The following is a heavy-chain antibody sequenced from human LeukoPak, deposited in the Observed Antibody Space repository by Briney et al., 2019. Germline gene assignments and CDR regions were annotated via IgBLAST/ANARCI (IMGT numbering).Heavy chain of an antibody. CDR3: AKDITARQLVQNNWFDP. CDR2: ISWNSGSI. CDR1: GFTFDDYA. V-gene: IGHV3-9*01. D-gene: IGHD6-13*01. Sequence: GGSLRLSCAASGFTFDDYAMHWVRQAPGKGLKWVSGISWNSGSIGYADSVKGRFTISRDNAKNSLYLQMNSLRAEDTALYYCAKDITARQLVQNNWFDPWGQGTLVTVSS. J-gene: IGHJ5*02.